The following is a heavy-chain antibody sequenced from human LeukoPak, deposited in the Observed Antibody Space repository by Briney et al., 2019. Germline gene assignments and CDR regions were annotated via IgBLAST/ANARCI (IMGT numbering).Heavy chain of an antibody. CDR3: AKEAVAGTHYYHYYMDV. V-gene: IGHV3-43D*03. J-gene: IGHJ6*03. CDR2: ISWDGGST. CDR1: GFTFDDYA. Sequence: GGSLRLSCAASGFTFDDYAMHWVRQAPGKGLEWVSLISWDGGSTYYADSVKGRFTISRDNSKNSLYLQMNSLRAEDTALYYCAKEAVAGTHYYHYYMDVWGKGTTVTVSS. D-gene: IGHD6-19*01.